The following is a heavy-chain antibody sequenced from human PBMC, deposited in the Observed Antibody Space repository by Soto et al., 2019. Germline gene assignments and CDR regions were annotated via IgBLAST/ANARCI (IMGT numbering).Heavy chain of an antibody. D-gene: IGHD1-1*01. CDR3: AKALGNPYYYYYMDV. CDR2: ISPGGDST. CDR1: GFNFNICA. V-gene: IGHV3-23*01. Sequence: EVQLLESGGGLVQPGGSLRLSCAASGFNFNICAMTWVRQAPGKGLEWVSTISPGGDSTYFADSVKGRVTISRDNSKNTLSLQMNSLRAEDTATYFCAKALGNPYYYYYMDVWGTGTTVTVSS. J-gene: IGHJ6*03.